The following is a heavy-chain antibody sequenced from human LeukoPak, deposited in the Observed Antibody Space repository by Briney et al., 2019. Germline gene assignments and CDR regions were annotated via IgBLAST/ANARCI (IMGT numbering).Heavy chain of an antibody. CDR2: FSYSGGT. CDR1: GGSINNLF. J-gene: IGHJ4*02. CDR3: AREGPLGKHYDY. D-gene: IGHD3-16*01. Sequence: SETLSLTCTVSGGSINNLFWTWIRQPPGKGLEWIGYFSYSGGTTYNPSLKSRVTISIDTSKNQFSLNLNSVTAADTAVYYCAREGPLGKHYDYWGPGTLVTVSS. V-gene: IGHV4-59*01.